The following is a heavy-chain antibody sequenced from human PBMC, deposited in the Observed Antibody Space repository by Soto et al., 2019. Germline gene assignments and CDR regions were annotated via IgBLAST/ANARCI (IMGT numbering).Heavy chain of an antibody. D-gene: IGHD6-13*01. CDR2: ISYDGSNE. J-gene: IGHJ5*02. V-gene: IGHV3-30-3*01. CDR1: GFTFSSHA. CDR3: ASTGIAAAGTDWFDP. Sequence: QVQLVESGGGVVQPGRSLRLSCAASGFTFSSHAMHWVRQAPGRGLEWVAVISYDGSNEYYADSVKGRFTISRDNSKNTLYLQMNSLRAEDTAVYYCASTGIAAAGTDWFDPWGQGTLVPVSS.